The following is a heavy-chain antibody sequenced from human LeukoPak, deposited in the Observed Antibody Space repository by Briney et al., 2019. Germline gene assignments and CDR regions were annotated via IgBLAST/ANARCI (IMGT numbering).Heavy chain of an antibody. J-gene: IGHJ4*02. CDR2: ISGSGSGGST. Sequence: GGSLRLSCAASGFTFNNFAMSWVRQAPGKGLEWVSGISGSGSGGSTYYADSVKGRFTISRDNAKNSLYLQMNSLRAEDMAVYYCARLDSSGFDYWGQGTLVTVSS. CDR1: GFTFNNFA. CDR3: ARLDSSGFDY. V-gene: IGHV3-23*01. D-gene: IGHD3-22*01.